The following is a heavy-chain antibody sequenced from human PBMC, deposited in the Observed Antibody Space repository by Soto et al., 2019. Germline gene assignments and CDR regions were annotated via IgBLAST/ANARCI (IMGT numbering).Heavy chain of an antibody. CDR2: INPNSGGT. V-gene: IGHV1-2*04. Sequence: ASVKVSCKASGYTFTGYYMHWVRQAPGQGLEWMGWINPNSGGTNYAQKFQGWVTMTRDTSISTAYMELSRLRSDDTAVSYCARDNIETVTGYYASLHLGSCGQGTRFT. J-gene: IGHJ1*01. D-gene: IGHD3-9*01. CDR3: ARDNIETVTGYYASLHLGS. CDR1: GYTFTGYY.